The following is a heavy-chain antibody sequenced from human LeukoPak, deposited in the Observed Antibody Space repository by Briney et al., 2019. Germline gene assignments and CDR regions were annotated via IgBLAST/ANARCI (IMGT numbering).Heavy chain of an antibody. CDR2: IKSKTDGGTT. Sequence: GGSLRLSCAASGFTFSNAWMSWVRQAPGKGLEWVGRIKSKTDGGTTDYAAPVKGRFSISRDDSKNTLYLQMNSLKTEDTAVYYCTPPGRGDYAPLGGVDYWGQGTLVTVSS. V-gene: IGHV3-15*01. J-gene: IGHJ4*02. CDR3: TPPGRGDYAPLGGVDY. D-gene: IGHD4-17*01. CDR1: GFTFSNAW.